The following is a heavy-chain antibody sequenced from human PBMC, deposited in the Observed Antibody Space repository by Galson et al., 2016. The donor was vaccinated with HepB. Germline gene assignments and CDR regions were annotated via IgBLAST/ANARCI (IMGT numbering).Heavy chain of an antibody. CDR3: ARGEGFIPRYNY. Sequence: ETLSLTCTVPGGSISTYFWTWIRQPPGKGLAWIGYISHGGATNYNSSLASRATISVDSSKNQFYLKLTSVTATDTAFYFCARGEGFIPRYNYWGLGVLVTVSS. J-gene: IGHJ4*02. CDR1: GGSISTYF. D-gene: IGHD2-21*01. V-gene: IGHV4-59*01. CDR2: ISHGGAT.